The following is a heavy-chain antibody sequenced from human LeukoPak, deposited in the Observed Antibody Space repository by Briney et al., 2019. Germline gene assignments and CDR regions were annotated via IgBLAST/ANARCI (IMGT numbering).Heavy chain of an antibody. CDR3: ARVGHYYESNF. CDR2: MNPNSSYT. V-gene: IGHV1-8*01. Sequence: ASVKVSCKASGYTFISYDINWVRQATGQGLEWMGWMNPNSSYTGYAQNFQGRVTMTRNTSISTAYMELSSLRSEDTAVYYCARVGHYYESNFWGQGTLVTVS. CDR1: GYTFISYD. D-gene: IGHD3-22*01. J-gene: IGHJ4*02.